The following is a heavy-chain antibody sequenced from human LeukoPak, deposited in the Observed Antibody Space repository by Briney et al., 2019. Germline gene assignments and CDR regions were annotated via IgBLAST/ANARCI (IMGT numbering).Heavy chain of an antibody. D-gene: IGHD3-3*01. V-gene: IGHV3-7*01. CDR3: ARDADYQKNSFWFDAFDM. CDR2: IKKDGSQK. J-gene: IGHJ3*02. Sequence: GGSLRLSCAASGFIFNKYWMTWVRPAPGKGLEWVANIKKDGSQKSYVDSVEGRFTISRDNAQNSLYLQTNSLRAEDTAVYYCARDADYQKNSFWFDAFDMWGLGTRVTVSS. CDR1: GFIFNKYW.